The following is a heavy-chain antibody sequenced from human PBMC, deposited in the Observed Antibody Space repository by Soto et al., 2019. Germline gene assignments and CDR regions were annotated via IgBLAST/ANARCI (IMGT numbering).Heavy chain of an antibody. V-gene: IGHV3-23*01. Sequence: EVQLLESGGGFVQPGGSLRLSCAASGFTFSSCAMTWVRQAPGKGLEWVLCISGSGDTTYYADSVKGRFTISRDTSKNTVYLPMNRLRADDTAVYYCAKGHPGGSCYSGLDCWGQGTLVTVSS. CDR1: GFTFSSCA. CDR2: ISGSGDTT. CDR3: AKGHPGGSCYSGLDC. J-gene: IGHJ4*02. D-gene: IGHD2-15*01.